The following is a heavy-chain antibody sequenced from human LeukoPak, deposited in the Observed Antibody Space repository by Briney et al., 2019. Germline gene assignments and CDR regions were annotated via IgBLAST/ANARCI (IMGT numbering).Heavy chain of an antibody. J-gene: IGHJ6*03. Sequence: AGESLKISCKGSGYSFTSYWIGWVHQMPGKGLEWMGIIYPGDSDTRYSPSFQGQVTISADKSISTAYLQWSSLKASDTAMYYCARQARGYYDSSGYLTYYYYYMDVWGKGTTVTVSS. D-gene: IGHD3-22*01. CDR3: ARQARGYYDSSGYLTYYYYYMDV. CDR2: IYPGDSDT. CDR1: GYSFTSYW. V-gene: IGHV5-51*07.